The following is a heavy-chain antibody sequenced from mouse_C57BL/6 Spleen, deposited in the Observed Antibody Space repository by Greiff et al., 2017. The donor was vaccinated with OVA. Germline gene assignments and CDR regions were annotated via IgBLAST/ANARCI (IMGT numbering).Heavy chain of an antibody. CDR3: ARRDYYGSSDEGYFDV. V-gene: IGHV1-39*01. CDR1: GYSFTDYN. Sequence: EVQLVESGPELVKPGASVKISCKASGYSFTDYNMNWVKQSNGKSLEWIGVINPNYGTTSYNQKFKGKATLTVDQSSSTAYMQLNSLTSEDSAVYYCARRDYYGSSDEGYFDVWGTGTTVTVSS. D-gene: IGHD1-1*01. J-gene: IGHJ1*03. CDR2: INPNYGTT.